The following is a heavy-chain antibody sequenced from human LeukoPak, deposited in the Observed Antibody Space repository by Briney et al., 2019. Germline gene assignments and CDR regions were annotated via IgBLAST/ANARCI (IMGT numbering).Heavy chain of an antibody. V-gene: IGHV3-73*01. J-gene: IGHJ4*02. CDR2: IRSTANGYAT. CDR3: TGNYYSSGSYADFDY. Sequence: GGSLRLSCAASGFTFSGSALHWVRQASGKGLEWVGRIRSTANGYATAYAASVKGRFTISRDDSKNTAYLQMDSLKTEDTAVYYCTGNYYSSGSYADFDYWGQGTLVTVSS. CDR1: GFTFSGSA. D-gene: IGHD3-10*01.